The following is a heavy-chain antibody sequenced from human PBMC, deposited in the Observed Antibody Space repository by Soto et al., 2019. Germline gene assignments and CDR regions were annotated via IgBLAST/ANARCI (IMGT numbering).Heavy chain of an antibody. CDR3: AAGPRGSGSYYYYYGMDV. Sequence: SVKVSCKVSGFTFTSSAVQWVRQARGQRLEWIGWIVVGSGNTNYAQKFQERVTITRDMSTSTAYMELSSLRSEDTAVYYCAAGPRGSGSYYYYYGMDVWGQGTTVTVSS. V-gene: IGHV1-58*01. CDR2: IVVGSGNT. J-gene: IGHJ6*02. CDR1: GFTFTSSA. D-gene: IGHD1-26*01.